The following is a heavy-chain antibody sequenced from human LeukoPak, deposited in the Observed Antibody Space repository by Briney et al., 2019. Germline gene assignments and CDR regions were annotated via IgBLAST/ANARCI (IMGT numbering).Heavy chain of an antibody. CDR3: ARADYDFWSGYYRTFDY. Sequence: SQTLSLTCAVSGGSISSGGYSWSWIRQPPGKGLEWIGYIYHSGSTYYNPSLKSRVTISVDRSKNQFSLKLSSVTAADTAVYYCARADYDFWSGYYRTFDYWGQGTLVTVSS. J-gene: IGHJ4*02. CDR2: IYHSGST. CDR1: GGSISSGGYS. D-gene: IGHD3-3*01. V-gene: IGHV4-30-2*01.